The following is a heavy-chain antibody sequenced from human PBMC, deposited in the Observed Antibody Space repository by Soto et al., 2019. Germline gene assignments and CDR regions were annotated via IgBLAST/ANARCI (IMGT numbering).Heavy chain of an antibody. CDR1: GYTFTSYA. CDR2: INAGNGNT. D-gene: IGHD2-2*02. V-gene: IGHV1-3*01. J-gene: IGHJ4*02. CDR3: ARDQSPYCSRTSCYSPFDS. Sequence: ASVKVSCKASGYTFTSYAMHWVLQAPGERLEWMGWINAGNGNTKYSQKFQGRVTITRDTSASTAYMELSSLRSEDTAVYYCARDQSPYCSRTSCYSPFDSWGQGTLVTVSS.